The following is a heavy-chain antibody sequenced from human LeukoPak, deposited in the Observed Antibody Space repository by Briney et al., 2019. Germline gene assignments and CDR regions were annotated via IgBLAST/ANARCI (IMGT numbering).Heavy chain of an antibody. V-gene: IGHV1-2*02. J-gene: IGHJ4*02. Sequence: GASVKVSCKASGYTFTDYYMHWVRQAPGQRLEWMGWINPNSGGTNYAQMFQGRVTMTRDTSITISYMELSRLTSDDTAVYYCARDVTNWGGVDYWGQGTLVTVSS. CDR3: ARDVTNWGGVDY. CDR2: INPNSGGT. CDR1: GYTFTDYY. D-gene: IGHD7-27*01.